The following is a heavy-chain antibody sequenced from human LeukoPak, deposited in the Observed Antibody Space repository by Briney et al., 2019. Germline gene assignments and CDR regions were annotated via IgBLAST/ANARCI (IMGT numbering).Heavy chain of an antibody. CDR1: GFTFSSYE. J-gene: IGHJ6*04. V-gene: IGHV3-48*03. Sequence: GGSLRLSCAASGFTFSSYEMNWVRQAPGKGLEWVSYISSSGSTIYYADSVKDRFTISRDNAKNSLYLQMNSLRAEDTAVYYCARDMWRPEPYYYYYGMDVWGKGTTVTVSS. CDR2: ISSSGSTI. CDR3: ARDMWRPEPYYYYYGMDV. D-gene: IGHD2-21*01.